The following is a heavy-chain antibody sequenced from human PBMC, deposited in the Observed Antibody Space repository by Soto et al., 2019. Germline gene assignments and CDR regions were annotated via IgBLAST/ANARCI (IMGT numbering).Heavy chain of an antibody. D-gene: IGHD4-17*01. CDR2: IYYSGST. V-gene: IGHV4-31*03. J-gene: IGHJ4*02. CDR3: ASINGDYDFDY. Sequence: SETLSLTCTVSGGSISTGGYYWCWIRQHPGKGLEWIGYIYYSGSTYYNPSLTSRVTISVDTSKNQFSLKLSSVTAADTAVYYCASINGDYDFDYWGQGTLVTVSS. CDR1: GGSISTGGYY.